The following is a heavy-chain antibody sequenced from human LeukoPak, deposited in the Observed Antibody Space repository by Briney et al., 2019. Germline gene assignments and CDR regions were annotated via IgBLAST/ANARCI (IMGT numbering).Heavy chain of an antibody. CDR1: GFTFSRYV. CDR2: TSGSGGST. J-gene: IGHJ3*02. D-gene: IGHD3-22*01. CDR3: ASRLIRGSSGYRHDAFDI. Sequence: GGSLRLSCAASGFTFSRYVMSWVRQAPGKGLEWVSATSGSGGSTYYADSVKGRFTISRDNSKNTLYLQMNSLRAEDTAVYYCASRLIRGSSGYRHDAFDIWGQGTMVTVSS. V-gene: IGHV3-23*01.